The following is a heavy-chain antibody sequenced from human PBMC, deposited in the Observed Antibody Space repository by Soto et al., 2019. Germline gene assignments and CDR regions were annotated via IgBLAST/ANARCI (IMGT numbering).Heavy chain of an antibody. Sequence: QVQLVQSGAEVKKPGSSVKVSCKASGGTFSSYAISWVRQAPGQGLEWMAGIIPIFGTANYAQKFQGRVTITADESTSTAYMELGSLRSEDTGGYYCGRGWGGGAGRFDYWGQGTLVTVSS. V-gene: IGHV1-69*01. J-gene: IGHJ4*02. CDR1: GGTFSSYA. CDR2: IIPIFGTA. D-gene: IGHD3-16*01. CDR3: GRGWGGGAGRFDY.